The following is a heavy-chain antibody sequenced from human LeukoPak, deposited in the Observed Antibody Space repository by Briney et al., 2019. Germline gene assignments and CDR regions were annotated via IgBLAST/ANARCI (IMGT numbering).Heavy chain of an antibody. V-gene: IGHV3-48*01. CDR2: ISWNSGIT. J-gene: IGHJ1*01. CDR3: ARAYSIAGATRAEYFQH. Sequence: PGGSLRLSCAASGFTFGNSGMNWVRQAPGKGLEWVSYISWNSGITDFADSVKGRFTISRDNSNNTLYLQMNSLRAEDTAVYYCARAYSIAGATRAEYFQHWGQGTLVTVSS. D-gene: IGHD1-26*01. CDR1: GFTFGNSG.